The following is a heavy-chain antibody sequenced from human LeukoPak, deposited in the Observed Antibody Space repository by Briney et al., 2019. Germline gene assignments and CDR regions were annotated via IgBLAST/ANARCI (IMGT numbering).Heavy chain of an antibody. J-gene: IGHJ4*02. CDR1: GYSFSTYW. V-gene: IGHV5-51*01. D-gene: IGHD5-18*01. CDR2: IYPADSDT. CDR3: ARRGYSYGFDY. Sequence: GESLKISCKGSGYSFSTYWIGWVRQMPGKGLECMGIIYPADSDTRYSPSFQGQVTISADKSISTAYLQWSSLKASDTAMYYCARRGYSYGFDYWGQGTLVTVSS.